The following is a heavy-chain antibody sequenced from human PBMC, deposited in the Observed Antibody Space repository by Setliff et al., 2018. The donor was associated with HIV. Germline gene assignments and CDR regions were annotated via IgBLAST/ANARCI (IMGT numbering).Heavy chain of an antibody. CDR3: ARYRRDDYYLTAYFDS. Sequence: SETLSLTCTVSGGSISSHYWSWIRQPPGKGLEWVGLIYYTGIPTYNPSLSSRVTISVDTSKNQFSLKLSSLTAADTAVYYCARYRRDDYYLTAYFDSWGQGTLVTVSS. CDR1: GGSISSHY. J-gene: IGHJ4*02. CDR2: IYYTGIP. D-gene: IGHD1-26*01. V-gene: IGHV4-59*08.